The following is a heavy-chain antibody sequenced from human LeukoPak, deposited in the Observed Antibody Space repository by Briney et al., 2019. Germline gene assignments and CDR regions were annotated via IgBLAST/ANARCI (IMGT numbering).Heavy chain of an antibody. J-gene: IGHJ4*02. CDR2: IRYDGSNK. V-gene: IGHV3-30*02. CDR3: AKRGYCSSTSCQDLIFDY. Sequence: GVSLRLSCAASGFTFSSYGMHWVRQAPGKGLEWVAFIRYDGSNKYYADSVKGRFTISRDNSKNTLYLQMNSLRAEDTAVYYCAKRGYCSSTSCQDLIFDYWGQGTLVTVSS. D-gene: IGHD2-2*01. CDR1: GFTFSSYG.